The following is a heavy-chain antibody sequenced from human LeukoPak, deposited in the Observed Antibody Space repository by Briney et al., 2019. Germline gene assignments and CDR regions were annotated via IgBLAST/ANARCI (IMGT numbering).Heavy chain of an antibody. J-gene: IGHJ6*02. CDR1: GFIFSSYE. CDR3: ARRGAYYYYGMDV. CDR2: ISSSGSTI. D-gene: IGHD3-10*01. V-gene: IGHV3-48*03. Sequence: GGSLRLSCAASGFIFSSYEMNWVRQAPGKGLEWVSYISSSGSTIYYADSVKGRFTISRDNAKNSLYLQMNSLRAEDTAVYYCARRGAYYYYGMDVWGQGTTVTVSS.